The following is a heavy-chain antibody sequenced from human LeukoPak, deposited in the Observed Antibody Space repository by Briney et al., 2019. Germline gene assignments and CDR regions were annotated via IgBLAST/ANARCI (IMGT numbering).Heavy chain of an antibody. CDR2: ISSSSSYI. CDR1: GFTFSSYA. V-gene: IGHV3-21*04. D-gene: IGHD3-16*01. Sequence: GGSLRLSCAASGFTFSSYAMSWVRQAPGKGLEWVSSISSSSSYIYYADSVKGRFTISRDNAKNSLYLQMNSLRAEDTAVYYCARERGEVSYAFDYWGQGTLVTVSS. CDR3: ARERGEVSYAFDY. J-gene: IGHJ4*02.